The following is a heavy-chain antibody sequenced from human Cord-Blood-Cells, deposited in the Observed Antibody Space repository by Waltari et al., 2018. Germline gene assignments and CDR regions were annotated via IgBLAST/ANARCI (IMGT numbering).Heavy chain of an antibody. J-gene: IGHJ4*02. Sequence: QLQLQESGPGLVKPSETLSLTCTVSGGSISSSSYYWGWIRQPPGKGLGWIGSIYYSGSTYYNPSLKSRVTISVDTSKNQFSLKLSSVTAADTAVYYCARHNSGVLRFLEWLLYFDYWGQGTLVTVSS. D-gene: IGHD3-3*01. CDR1: GGSISSSSYY. CDR2: IYYSGST. V-gene: IGHV4-39*01. CDR3: ARHNSGVLRFLEWLLYFDY.